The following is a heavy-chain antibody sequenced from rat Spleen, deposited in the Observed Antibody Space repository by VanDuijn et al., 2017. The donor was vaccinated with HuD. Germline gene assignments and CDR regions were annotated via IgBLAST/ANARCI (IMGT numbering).Heavy chain of an antibody. Sequence: EVQLVESGGGLVQPGRSLKLSCAASGFTFSNYGMHWIRQAPTKGLEWVTSISPTGATTNYRDSVKGRFTISRDNAKNTLNLQMDSLRSEDSATYYCATDGYFDGIYYSVYVMDAWGQGASVTVSS. CDR2: ISPTGATT. CDR1: GFTFSNYG. V-gene: IGHV5-19*01. CDR3: ATDGYFDGIYYSVYVMDA. J-gene: IGHJ4*01. D-gene: IGHD1-12*02.